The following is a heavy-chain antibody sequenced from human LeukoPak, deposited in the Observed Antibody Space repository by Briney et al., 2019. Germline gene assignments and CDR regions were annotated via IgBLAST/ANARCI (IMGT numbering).Heavy chain of an antibody. V-gene: IGHV3-30*18. J-gene: IGHJ4*02. CDR3: AKAQNYPLPIVLMGIDY. Sequence: PGGSLRLSCAASGFTFSSCGMHWVRQAPGKGLEWVAVISYDGSNKYYADSVKGRFTISRDNSKNTLYLQMNSLRAEDTAVYYCAKAQNYPLPIVLMGIDYWGQGTLVTVSS. CDR1: GFTFSSCG. CDR2: ISYDGSNK. D-gene: IGHD2-8*01.